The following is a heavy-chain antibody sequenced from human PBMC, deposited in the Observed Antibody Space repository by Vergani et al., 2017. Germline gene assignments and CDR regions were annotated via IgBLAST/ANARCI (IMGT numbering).Heavy chain of an antibody. V-gene: IGHV3-30*02. CDR3: AKHFRGWGIDY. Sequence: QVQLVESGGGVVQRGGSLRLSCATSGVTLSNYDMQWIRQGPGKGLEFVAFVQFDGSNQYYADSVKGRFTLSRDFSKNTLYLQMNSLRNDETATYYCAKHFRGWGIDYWGQGTQVIVSS. CDR1: GVTLSNYD. D-gene: IGHD3-16*01. CDR2: VQFDGSNQ. J-gene: IGHJ4*02.